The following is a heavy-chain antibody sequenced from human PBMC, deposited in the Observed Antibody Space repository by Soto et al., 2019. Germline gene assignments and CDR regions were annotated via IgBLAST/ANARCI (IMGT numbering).Heavy chain of an antibody. CDR2: IYYSGST. CDR1: GGSISSYY. CDR3: AREVILEWLHTKNNWFDP. J-gene: IGHJ5*02. Sequence: QVQLQESGPGLVKPSETLSLTCTVSGGSISSYYWSWIRQPPGKGLEWIGYIYYSGSTNYNPSLKSRVTRSVDTSKNQFSLKLSSVTAADTAVYYCAREVILEWLHTKNNWFDPWGQGNLVTVSS. D-gene: IGHD3-3*01. V-gene: IGHV4-59*01.